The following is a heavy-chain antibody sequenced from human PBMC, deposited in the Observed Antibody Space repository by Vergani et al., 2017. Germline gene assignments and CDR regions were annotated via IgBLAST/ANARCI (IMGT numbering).Heavy chain of an antibody. D-gene: IGHD3-10*01. J-gene: IGHJ6*02. V-gene: IGHV3-7*03. Sequence: EVQLLESGGGLVQPGGSLRLSCAASGFTFSSYWMSWVRQAPGKGLEWVANIKQDGSEKYYVDSVKGRFTISRDNAKNSLYLQMNSLRAEDTAVYYCARYGSGTLYGMDVWGQGTTVTVSS. CDR3: ARYGSGTLYGMDV. CDR1: GFTFSSYW. CDR2: IKQDGSEK.